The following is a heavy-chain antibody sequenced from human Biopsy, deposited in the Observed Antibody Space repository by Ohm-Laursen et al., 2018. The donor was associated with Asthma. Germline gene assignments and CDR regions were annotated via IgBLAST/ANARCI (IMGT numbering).Heavy chain of an antibody. CDR2: MYHSGSP. D-gene: IGHD3-22*01. V-gene: IGHV4-39*01. CDR3: VRHQYSSSWSTFDY. J-gene: IGHJ4*02. CDR1: GGSITSSSHY. Sequence: SETLSLTCAVSGGSITSSSHYWGWIRQPPGKGMEWIGRMYHSGSPYYHPSLKSRATISVDTSKNQLSMKMSSVTAADTAVYFCVRHQYSSSWSTFDYWGQGALVTVSS.